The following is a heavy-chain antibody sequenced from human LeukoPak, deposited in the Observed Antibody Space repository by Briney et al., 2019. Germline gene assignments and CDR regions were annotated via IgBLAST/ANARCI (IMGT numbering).Heavy chain of an antibody. CDR2: INPDGDKK. Sequence: GGSLRLSCAASGFTFSSYWMTWVRQAPGKGLEWVANINPDGDKKTYVDSVKGRFTISRDNARNALYLQMSSLGVDDTAVYYCASQPAVIDLDCWGQGALVTVSS. D-gene: IGHD2/OR15-2a*01. CDR1: GFTFSSYW. J-gene: IGHJ4*02. V-gene: IGHV3-7*01. CDR3: ASQPAVIDLDC.